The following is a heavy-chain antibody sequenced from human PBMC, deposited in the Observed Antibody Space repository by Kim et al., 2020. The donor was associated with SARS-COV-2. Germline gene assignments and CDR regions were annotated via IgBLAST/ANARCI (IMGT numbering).Heavy chain of an antibody. V-gene: IGHV4-59*13. Sequence: SETLSLTCTVSGGSISSYYWSWIRQPPGKGLEWIGYIYYSGSTNYNPSLKSRVTISVDTSKNQFSLKLSSVTAADTAVYYCARAEGQAARLLYWGQGTLVTVSS. CDR2: IYYSGST. CDR3: ARAEGQAARLLY. D-gene: IGHD6-6*01. J-gene: IGHJ4*02. CDR1: GGSISSYY.